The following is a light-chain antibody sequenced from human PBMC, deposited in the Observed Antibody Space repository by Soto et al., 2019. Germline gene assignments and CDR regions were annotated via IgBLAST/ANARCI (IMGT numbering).Light chain of an antibody. CDR3: AAWDDSLTSVV. Sequence: QSVLTQAPSASGTPGQTVTISCSGRSSNIGSNIVNWYQHLPGTAPKLLIYSDNERPSGVPDRFSGSKSGTPASLGISGLQSEDEADYYCAAWDDSLTSVVFGGGTKLTVL. V-gene: IGLV1-44*01. J-gene: IGLJ2*01. CDR2: SDN. CDR1: SSNIGSNI.